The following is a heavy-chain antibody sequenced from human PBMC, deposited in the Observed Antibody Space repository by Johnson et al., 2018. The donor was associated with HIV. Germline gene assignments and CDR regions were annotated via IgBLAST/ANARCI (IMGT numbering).Heavy chain of an antibody. D-gene: IGHD2-8*01. CDR3: ANIGLRGPMN. J-gene: IGHJ3*01. V-gene: IGHV3-23*04. Sequence: VQLVESGGGLVQPGGSLRLSCSTSGFNFSTYDMHWVRQAPAKGLEWVSAISISGGSTYYAESVKGRFTISRDNSKNTLYLQMNSLRAEDTAVYCCANIGLRGPMNWGQGTMVTVSS. CDR1: GFNFSTYD. CDR2: ISISGGST.